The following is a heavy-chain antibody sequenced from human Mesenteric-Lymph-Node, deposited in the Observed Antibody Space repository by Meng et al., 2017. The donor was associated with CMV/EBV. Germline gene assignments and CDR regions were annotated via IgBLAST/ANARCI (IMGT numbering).Heavy chain of an antibody. J-gene: IGHJ4*02. D-gene: IGHD3-22*01. CDR1: GYTLTELS. Sequence: ASVKVSCKVSGYTLTELSMHWVRQAPGKGLEWMGGFDPEDGETIYAQKFQGRVTMTEDTSTDTAYMELSSLRSDDTAVYYCARGYFDNTGFPLDYWGQGSLVTVSS. CDR3: ARGYFDNTGFPLDY. V-gene: IGHV1-24*01. CDR2: FDPEDGET.